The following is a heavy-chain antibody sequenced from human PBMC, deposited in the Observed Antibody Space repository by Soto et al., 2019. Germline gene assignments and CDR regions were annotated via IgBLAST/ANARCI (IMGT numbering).Heavy chain of an antibody. Sequence: GGYLRLSCTGSGFTFNTFAMTWVRQAPGKGLEWVSSIGGGDDHRFYADSVKGRFTISRDNSKHMVFLQMNSLRAEDTAIYYCAKDRMDHNSVWDPFDVWGQGTMVTFSS. V-gene: IGHV3-23*01. CDR3: AKDRMDHNSVWDPFDV. CDR2: IGGGDDHR. D-gene: IGHD2-21*01. CDR1: GFTFNTFA. J-gene: IGHJ3*01.